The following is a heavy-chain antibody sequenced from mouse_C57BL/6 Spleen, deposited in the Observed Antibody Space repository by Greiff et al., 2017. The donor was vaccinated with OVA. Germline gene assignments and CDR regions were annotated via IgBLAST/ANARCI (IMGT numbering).Heavy chain of an antibody. J-gene: IGHJ1*03. CDR1: GYTFTDYE. CDR3: TRRETGTGYFDV. CDR2: IDPETGGT. Sequence: QVQLQQSGAELVRPGASVTLSCKASGYTFTDYEMHWVKQTPVHGLEWIGAIDPETGGTAYNQKFKGKAILTADKSSSTAYMELRSLTSEDSAVYYCTRRETGTGYFDVWGTGTTVTVSS. D-gene: IGHD4-1*01. V-gene: IGHV1-15*01.